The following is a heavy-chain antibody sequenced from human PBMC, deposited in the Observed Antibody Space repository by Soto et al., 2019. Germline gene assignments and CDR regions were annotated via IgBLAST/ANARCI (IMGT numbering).Heavy chain of an antibody. CDR3: AREDIVATRNFYYYYGMDV. D-gene: IGHD5-12*01. Sequence: ASETLSLTCAVSGYSISSGYYWGWIRQPPGKGLEWIGSIYHSGSTYYNPSLKSRVTISVDTSKNQFSLKLSSVTAADTAVYYCAREDIVATRNFYYYYGMDVWGQGTTVTVLL. CDR1: GYSISSGYY. V-gene: IGHV4-38-2*02. J-gene: IGHJ6*02. CDR2: IYHSGST.